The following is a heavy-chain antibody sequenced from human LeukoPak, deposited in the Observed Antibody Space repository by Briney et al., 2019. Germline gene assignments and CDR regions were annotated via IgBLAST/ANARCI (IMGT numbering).Heavy chain of an antibody. Sequence: ASVKVPCKASGYTFTSYDINWVRQATGQGLEWMGWMNPNSGNTGYAQKFQGRVTMTRNTSISTAYMELSSLRSEDTAVYYCARAQYSSSSGYYYYSMDVWGKGTTVTVSS. CDR2: MNPNSGNT. V-gene: IGHV1-8*01. J-gene: IGHJ6*03. CDR1: GYTFTSYD. D-gene: IGHD6-6*01. CDR3: ARAQYSSSSGYYYYSMDV.